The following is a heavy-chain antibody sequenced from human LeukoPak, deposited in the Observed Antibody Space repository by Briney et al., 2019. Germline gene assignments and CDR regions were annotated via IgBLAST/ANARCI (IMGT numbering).Heavy chain of an antibody. V-gene: IGHV1-18*01. Sequence: GASVKVSCKASGYTFTSYGISWVRQAPGQGLEWMGWISAYNGNTNYAQKLQGRVTMTTDTSTSTAYMELRSLRSDDTAVYYCARVWELLFYYYMDVWAKGPRSPSP. CDR3: ARVWELLFYYYMDV. D-gene: IGHD1-26*01. J-gene: IGHJ6*03. CDR2: ISAYNGNT. CDR1: GYTFTSYG.